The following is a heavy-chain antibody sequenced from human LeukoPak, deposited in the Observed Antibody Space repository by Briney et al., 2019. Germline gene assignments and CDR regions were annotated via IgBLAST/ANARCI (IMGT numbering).Heavy chain of an antibody. CDR1: GFTFGDYA. CDR2: ISWNGGSR. Sequence: GGSLRLSCAASGFTFGDYAMHWVRQLPGKGLEWVSFISWNGGSRYYTDSVKGRFTISRDNSKNSLYLQMNSLRIEDTALYYCAKDMGYSSDWYPYDHWGRGTLVTVSS. D-gene: IGHD5-12*01. J-gene: IGHJ4*02. CDR3: AKDMGYSSDWYPYDH. V-gene: IGHV3-43*01.